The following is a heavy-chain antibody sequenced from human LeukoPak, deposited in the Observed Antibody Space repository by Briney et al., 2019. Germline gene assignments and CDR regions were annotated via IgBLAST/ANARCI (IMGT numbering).Heavy chain of an antibody. CDR2: ISGSGGST. Sequence: GGSLRLSCAASGFTFSSYWMSWVRQAPGKGLEWVSAISGSGGSTYYADSVKGRFTISRDNSKNTLYLQMNSLRAEDTAVYYCAKSPTYYDFWSGHGGPNWFDPWGQGTLVTVSS. J-gene: IGHJ5*02. CDR1: GFTFSSYW. D-gene: IGHD3-3*01. CDR3: AKSPTYYDFWSGHGGPNWFDP. V-gene: IGHV3-23*01.